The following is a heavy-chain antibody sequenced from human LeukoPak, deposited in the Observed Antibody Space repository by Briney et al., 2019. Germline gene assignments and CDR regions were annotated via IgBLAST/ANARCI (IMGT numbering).Heavy chain of an antibody. J-gene: IGHJ5*02. CDR3: ARGLRLGELSFRNWFDP. CDR1: GDTFTGYY. D-gene: IGHD3-16*02. Sequence: GASVRVSCKASGDTFTGYYMHWVRQAPGQGLEWMGWINPNSGGTNYAQKFQGRVTMTRDTSISTAYMELSRLRSDDTAVYYCARGLRLGELSFRNWFDPWGQGTLVTVSS. CDR2: INPNSGGT. V-gene: IGHV1-2*02.